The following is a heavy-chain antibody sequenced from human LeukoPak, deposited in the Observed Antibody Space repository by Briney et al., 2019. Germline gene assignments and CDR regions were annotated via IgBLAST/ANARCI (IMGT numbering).Heavy chain of an antibody. V-gene: IGHV3-30*18. Sequence: PGRSLRLSCAASGFTFSSYGMHWVRQAPGKGLEWVAVISYDGSNKYYADSVKGRFTISRDNSKNTLYLQMNGLRAEDTAVYYCAKDYRAEEVDPYYFDYWGQGTLVAVSS. J-gene: IGHJ4*02. CDR2: ISYDGSNK. CDR3: AKDYRAEEVDPYYFDY. CDR1: GFTFSSYG. D-gene: IGHD3-16*02.